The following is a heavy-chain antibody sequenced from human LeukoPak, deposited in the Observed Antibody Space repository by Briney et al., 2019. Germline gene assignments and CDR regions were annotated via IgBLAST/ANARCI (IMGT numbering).Heavy chain of an antibody. CDR3: ATLDSYYDSRGLPLVPD. CDR2: FNREDDKA. V-gene: IGHV1-24*01. D-gene: IGHD3-22*01. Sequence: ASVKVSLKVSGSPLTELSMHWVRQAPGEGLGWMGGFNREDDKAIYAQHFQGRVTMTEDTSTDTAYMELSGLRSEDTAVYFCATLDSYYDSRGLPLVPDWGQGTLVTVSS. J-gene: IGHJ4*02. CDR1: GSPLTELS.